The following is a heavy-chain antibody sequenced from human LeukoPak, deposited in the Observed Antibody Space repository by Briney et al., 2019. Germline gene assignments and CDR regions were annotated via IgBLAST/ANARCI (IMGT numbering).Heavy chain of an antibody. V-gene: IGHV1-2*02. CDR2: INPNTGGT. CDR3: VRGYTYGFNDAFDI. J-gene: IGHJ3*02. Sequence: ASVKVSCKASGYTFTGYYMHWVRQAPGQGVEWMGWINPNTGGTNYAQTFQGRVTLTRDTSINTAYMELSRLRSDDSAVYHCVRGYTYGFNDAFDIWGQGTMVTVSS. D-gene: IGHD5-18*01. CDR1: GYTFTGYY.